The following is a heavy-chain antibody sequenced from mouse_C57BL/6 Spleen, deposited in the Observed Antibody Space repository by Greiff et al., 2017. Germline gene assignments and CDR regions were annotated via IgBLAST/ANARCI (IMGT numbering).Heavy chain of an antibody. Sequence: EVQLQQSGPELVKPGASVKMSCKASGYTFTDYYMHWVKQSPGKSLEWIGYINPNNGGTSYNQKFKGKATLTVNKSSSTAYMELRSLTSEYSAVYYCASASYDYDVNYYAMDGWGNGTSVTVST. CDR2: INPNNGGT. D-gene: IGHD2-4*01. CDR3: ASASYDYDVNYYAMDG. V-gene: IGHV1-22*01. J-gene: IGHJ4*01. CDR1: GYTFTDYY.